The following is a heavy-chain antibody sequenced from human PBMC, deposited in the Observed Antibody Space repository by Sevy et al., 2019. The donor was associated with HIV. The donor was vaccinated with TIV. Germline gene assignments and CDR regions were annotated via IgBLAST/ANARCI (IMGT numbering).Heavy chain of an antibody. D-gene: IGHD3-10*01. Sequence: GGSLRLSCAASGFTIGNNYMSWVRQAPGKGLEWVAIIWYEGINKDYAEPVKGRFTISRDNSKNTLYLQMNSLRVDDTAVYYCARERRSSGIDYWGQGTLVTVSS. V-gene: IGHV3-33*08. CDR3: ARERRSSGIDY. CDR2: IWYEGINK. CDR1: GFTIGNNY. J-gene: IGHJ4*01.